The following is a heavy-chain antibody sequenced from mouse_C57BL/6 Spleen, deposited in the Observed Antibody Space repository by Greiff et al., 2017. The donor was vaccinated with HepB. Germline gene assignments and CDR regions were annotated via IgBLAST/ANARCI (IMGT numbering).Heavy chain of an antibody. Sequence: EVKLLESGPGLVKPSQSLSLTCSVTGYSITSGYSWNWIRQFPGNKLEWMGYIIYDGSNNYNPSLKNRISITRDTAKNQFFLKLNSVTAEDTATYYCARGDDYGSSYGYFDVWGTWTTVTVSS. D-gene: IGHD1-1*01. J-gene: IGHJ1*03. CDR1: GYSITSGYS. CDR3: ARGDDYGSSYGYFDV. V-gene: IGHV3-6*01. CDR2: IIYDGSN.